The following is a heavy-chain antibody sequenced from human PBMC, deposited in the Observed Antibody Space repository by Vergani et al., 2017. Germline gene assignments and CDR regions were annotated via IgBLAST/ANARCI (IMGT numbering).Heavy chain of an antibody. Sequence: EVQLVESGGVVVQPGGSLRLSCAASGFTFDDYTMHWVRQAPGKGLGWVSLISWDGGSTYYADSVKGRFTISRDNSKNSLYLQMNSLRAEDTALYYCARVRGDNKQMVMYYFDYWGQGTLVTVSS. V-gene: IGHV3-43*01. CDR1: GFTFDDYT. CDR3: ARVRGDNKQMVMYYFDY. J-gene: IGHJ4*02. CDR2: ISWDGGST. D-gene: IGHD2-8*01.